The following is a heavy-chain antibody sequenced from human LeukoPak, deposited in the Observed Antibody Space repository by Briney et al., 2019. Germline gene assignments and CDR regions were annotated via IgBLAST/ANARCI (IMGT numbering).Heavy chain of an antibody. D-gene: IGHD2-15*01. CDR1: GYSFTNHW. J-gene: IGHJ4*02. CDR3: ARRYCSGGICYYFDY. CDR2: IYPGDSDT. Sequence: GESLKISCKGSGYSFTNHWIAWVRQMPGKGLEWMGIIYPGDSDTRYSPSFQGQVTISVDKSISTAYLQWSRLEASDTAMYYCARRYCSGGICYYFDYWGQGSLVTVSS. V-gene: IGHV5-51*01.